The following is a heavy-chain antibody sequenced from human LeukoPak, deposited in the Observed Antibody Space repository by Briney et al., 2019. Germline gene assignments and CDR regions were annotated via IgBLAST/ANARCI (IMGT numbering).Heavy chain of an antibody. CDR1: GYSVSSGYY. Sequence: SETLSLTCAVSGYSVSSGYYWGWIRQPPGKGLEWIGSIYHSGSTYYNPSLKSRVTISVDTSKNQFSLKLSSVTAADTAVYYCARERGTGYYYYYGMDVWGKGTTVTVSS. J-gene: IGHJ6*04. D-gene: IGHD1-14*01. CDR2: IYHSGST. CDR3: ARERGTGYYYYYGMDV. V-gene: IGHV4-38-2*02.